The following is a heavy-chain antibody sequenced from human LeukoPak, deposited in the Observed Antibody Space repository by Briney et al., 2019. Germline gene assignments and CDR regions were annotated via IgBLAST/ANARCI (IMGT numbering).Heavy chain of an antibody. CDR2: IYNSGTT. V-gene: IGHV4-34*09. D-gene: IGHD5-24*01. CDR1: GGSFSGYY. CDR3: ARGAKMATRGFEY. J-gene: IGHJ4*02. Sequence: SETLSLTCAVYGGSFSGYYWGWIRQPPGKGLEWIGYIYNSGTTHTKPSLKSRVTISVDTSKNQLSLKLRSVTAADTAVYYCARGAKMATRGFEYWGQGTLVTVSS.